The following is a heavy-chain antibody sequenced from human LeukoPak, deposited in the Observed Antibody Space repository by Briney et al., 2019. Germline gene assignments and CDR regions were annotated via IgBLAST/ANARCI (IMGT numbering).Heavy chain of an antibody. V-gene: IGHV3-21*01. CDR1: GSTFRSYG. J-gene: IGHJ6*03. CDR2: ISSTGTYI. CDR3: ARGQIYDYYYYNYMDV. D-gene: IGHD3-16*01. Sequence: KPGGSLRLSCAASGSTFRSYGMNWVRQAPGKGLEWVSSISSTGTYIYYADSVKGRLTISRDNAKDSLYLQMNSLRAEDTAVYYCARGQIYDYYYYNYMDVWGKGTTVTVSS.